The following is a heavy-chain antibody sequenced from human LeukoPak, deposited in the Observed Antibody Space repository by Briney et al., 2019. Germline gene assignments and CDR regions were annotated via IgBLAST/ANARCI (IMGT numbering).Heavy chain of an antibody. CDR1: GFTFICYW. CDR2: MNSDGSST. V-gene: IGHV3-74*01. Sequence: GGSLRLSCAASGFTFICYWMHWVGQAPGKGVVWVSRMNSDGSSTSYADSVKGRFTISRDNAKNTLYLQMNSLRAEDTAVYFCARVKMIFVVYLRSPLYYFDYWGQGTLVTVSS. J-gene: IGHJ4*02. CDR3: ARVKMIFVVYLRSPLYYFDY. D-gene: IGHD5/OR15-5a*01.